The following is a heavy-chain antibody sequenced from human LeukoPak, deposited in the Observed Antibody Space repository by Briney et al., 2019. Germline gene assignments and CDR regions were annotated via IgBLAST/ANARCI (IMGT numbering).Heavy chain of an antibody. CDR3: ASEAVGLDY. CDR1: GGSISSGGYS. V-gene: IGHV4-30-2*01. Sequence: SETLSLTCAVSGGSISSGGYSWSWIRQPPGKGLEWIGYIYHSGSTYYNPSLKSRVTISVDTSKNQFSLKLSSVTAADTAVYYCASEAVGLDYWGQGTLVAVSS. CDR2: IYHSGST. D-gene: IGHD4-23*01. J-gene: IGHJ4*02.